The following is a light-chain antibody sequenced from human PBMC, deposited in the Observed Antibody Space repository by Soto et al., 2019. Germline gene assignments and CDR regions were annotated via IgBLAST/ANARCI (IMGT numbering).Light chain of an antibody. Sequence: EIVLTQSPGTLSSSPGERAALSCRASQNVGASYIAWYQQMPGQAPRLLIYGASRRATGIADRFSGSGSGTDFTLTITRLEPEDLAVYYCQSYGGPPYIFGQGTKLEI. CDR1: QNVGASY. CDR3: QSYGGPPYI. J-gene: IGKJ2*01. V-gene: IGKV3-20*01. CDR2: GAS.